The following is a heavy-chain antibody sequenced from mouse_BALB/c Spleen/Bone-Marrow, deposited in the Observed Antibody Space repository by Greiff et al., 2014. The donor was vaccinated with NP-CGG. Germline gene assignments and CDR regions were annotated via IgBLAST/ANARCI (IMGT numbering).Heavy chain of an antibody. CDR2: ISGGGSYT. CDR3: ARHAYYDQTEVSFVY. D-gene: IGHD2-4*01. Sequence: EVQLQQSGGGLVKSGGSLKLSCAASGFTFNSYGMSWVRQTPEKRLEWVATISGGGSYTFYPDSVKGRFTISRDNAKNNLYLQLSSLRSEYTALYYCARHAYYDQTEVSFVYWGQGTLVTVSA. J-gene: IGHJ3*01. CDR1: GFTFNSYG. V-gene: IGHV5-9-2*01.